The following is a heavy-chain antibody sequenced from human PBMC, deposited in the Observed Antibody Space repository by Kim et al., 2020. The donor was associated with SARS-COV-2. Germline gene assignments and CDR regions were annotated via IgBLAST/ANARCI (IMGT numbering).Heavy chain of an antibody. CDR1: GGSISSYY. CDR2: IYYSGST. CDR3: ARDVGATAFNLDY. D-gene: IGHD1-26*01. J-gene: IGHJ4*02. V-gene: IGHV4-59*01. Sequence: SETLSLTCTVSGGSISSYYWSWIRQPPGKGLEWIGYIYYSGSTNYNPSLKSRVTISVDTSKNQFSLKLSSVTAADTAVYYCARDVGATAFNLDYWGQGTLVTVSS.